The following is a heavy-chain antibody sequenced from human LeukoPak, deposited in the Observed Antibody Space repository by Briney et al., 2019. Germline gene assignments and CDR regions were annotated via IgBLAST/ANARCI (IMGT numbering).Heavy chain of an antibody. J-gene: IGHJ4*02. CDR3: ARGGWGSFDY. V-gene: IGHV3-74*01. D-gene: IGHD3-16*01. Sequence: GRSLRLSCAASGFTFSTYAMHWVRQAPGKGLLWVSRINEGGTDTTYADSVRGRFTVSRDSAKNTLYLQMNSLGVEDTAVYYCARGGWGSFDYWGQGILVTVSS. CDR1: GFTFSTYA. CDR2: INEGGTDT.